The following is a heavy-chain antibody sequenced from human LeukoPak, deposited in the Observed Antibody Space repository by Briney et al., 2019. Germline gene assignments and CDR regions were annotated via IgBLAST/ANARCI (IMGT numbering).Heavy chain of an antibody. J-gene: IGHJ4*02. Sequence: PGRSLRLSCAASGFTFSDYAMHWVRQAPGKGLEWVALISYDGTNKYYAESVRGRFTISRDNSRSTLYLYMNSLTGADTSVYYCALTTIGVVYYFDYWGQGILVTVSS. CDR1: GFTFSDYA. V-gene: IGHV3-30*04. D-gene: IGHD1/OR15-1a*01. CDR2: ISYDGTNK. CDR3: ALTTIGVVYYFDY.